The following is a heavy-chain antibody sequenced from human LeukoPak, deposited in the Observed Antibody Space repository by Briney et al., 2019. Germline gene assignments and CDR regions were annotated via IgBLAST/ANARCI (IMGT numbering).Heavy chain of an antibody. CDR2: INPKSGGT. Sequence: GASVKASCKASGYTFTGYYMHWVRQAPGQGLEWMGWINPKSGGTKYAQKFQGRVTMTRDTSISTAYMELSRLRSDDTAVYYCARDGSGGSGTYFHFHYLHMDVWGKGTTVTISS. D-gene: IGHD3-10*01. J-gene: IGHJ6*03. V-gene: IGHV1-2*02. CDR1: GYTFTGYY. CDR3: ARDGSGGSGTYFHFHYLHMDV.